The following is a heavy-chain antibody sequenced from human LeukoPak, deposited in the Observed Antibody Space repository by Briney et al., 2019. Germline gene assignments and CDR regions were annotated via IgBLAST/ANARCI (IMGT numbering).Heavy chain of an antibody. CDR1: GGTFSSYA. CDR2: IVPILGIA. V-gene: IGHV1-69*04. D-gene: IGHD2-15*01. CDR3: ARDRGDCSGGSCYEYWFDP. J-gene: IGHJ5*02. Sequence: GASVKVSCKASGGTFSSYAISWVRQAPGQWLEWMGRIVPILGIANYAQKFQGRVTITADKSTSTAYMELRSLRSDDTAVYYCARDRGDCSGGSCYEYWFDPWGQGTLVTVSS.